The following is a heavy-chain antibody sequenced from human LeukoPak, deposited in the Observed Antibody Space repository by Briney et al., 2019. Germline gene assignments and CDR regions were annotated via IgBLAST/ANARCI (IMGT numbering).Heavy chain of an antibody. D-gene: IGHD6-13*01. V-gene: IGHV1-18*01. J-gene: IGHJ6*02. Sequence: ASVKVSCKASGYTFTSYGISWVRQAPGQGLEWMGWISAYNGNTNYAQKLQGRVTMTTDTSTSTAYIELRSLRSDDTAVYYCARWDSTYYYYGMDVWGQGTTVTVSS. CDR3: ARWDSTYYYYGMDV. CDR1: GYTFTSYG. CDR2: ISAYNGNT.